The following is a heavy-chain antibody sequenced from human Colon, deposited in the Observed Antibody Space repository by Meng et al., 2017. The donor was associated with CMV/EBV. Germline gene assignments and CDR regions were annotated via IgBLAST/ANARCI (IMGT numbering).Heavy chain of an antibody. CDR1: GFLFNNAW. V-gene: IGHV3-15*01. CDR3: ATDINGASTEAFDT. Sequence: GGSLRLSCAASGFLFNNAWMSWVHQTPEKGLEWVGRIKSKIDDMTTDYAAPVKGRFTISREDSKKMLYLEMNNLKTEDTGMYYCATDINGASTEAFDTWGQGTSITVSS. CDR2: IKSKIDDMTT. D-gene: IGHD1-20*01. J-gene: IGHJ3*02.